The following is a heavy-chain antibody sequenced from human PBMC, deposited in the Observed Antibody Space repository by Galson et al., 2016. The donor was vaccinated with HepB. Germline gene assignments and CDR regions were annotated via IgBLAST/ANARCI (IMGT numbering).Heavy chain of an antibody. CDR3: ARTSRAYNSNAFDI. J-gene: IGHJ3*02. CDR2: IFHNGNA. V-gene: IGHV4-4*01. D-gene: IGHD5-24*01. CDR1: GASISNNNW. Sequence: ETLSLTCAVSGASISNNNWWSWVRQPPGKGLQWIGEIFHNGNAHYNPSLNSRVSMSLDKSKSQFSMKLTSVTAADTAVYFCARTSRAYNSNAFDIWGQGTLVTVSS.